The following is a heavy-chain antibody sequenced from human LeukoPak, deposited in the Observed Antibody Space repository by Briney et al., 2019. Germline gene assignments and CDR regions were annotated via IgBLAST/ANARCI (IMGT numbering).Heavy chain of an antibody. J-gene: IGHJ4*02. CDR3: ASWPGGWYGEDS. D-gene: IGHD6-19*01. V-gene: IGHV3-53*01. Sequence: GGSLRLSCAASGFTVSSNYMSWVRQAPEKGLEWVSVIYGGGSTYYADSVRGRFTISRDTFTNTVNLQMNSLRVEDTAVYYCASWPGGWYGEDSWGQGTLVTVSS. CDR2: IYGGGST. CDR1: GFTVSSNY.